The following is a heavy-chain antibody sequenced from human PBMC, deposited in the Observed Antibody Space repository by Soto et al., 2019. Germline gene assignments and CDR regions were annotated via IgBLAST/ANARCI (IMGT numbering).Heavy chain of an antibody. CDR3: ARDRNPYCSSTSCRAHAFDI. CDR1: GDSVSSNSAA. Sequence: KQSQTLSLTCAISGDSVSSNSAAWNWIRQSPSRGLEWLGRTYYRSKWYNDYAVSVKSRITINPDTSKNQFSLQLNSVTPEDTAVYYCARDRNPYCSSTSCRAHAFDIWGQGTMVTVSS. CDR2: TYYRSKWYN. J-gene: IGHJ3*02. V-gene: IGHV6-1*01. D-gene: IGHD2-2*01.